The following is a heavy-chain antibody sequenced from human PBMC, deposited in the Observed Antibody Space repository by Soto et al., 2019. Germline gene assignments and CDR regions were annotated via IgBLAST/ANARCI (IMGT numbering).Heavy chain of an antibody. V-gene: IGHV3-21*01. J-gene: IGHJ6*02. CDR1: GFTFSSYS. CDR2: ISSSSSYI. CDR3: ARDSRTIFGVAAYDYGMVV. Sequence: PGGSLRLSCAASGFTFSSYSMNWVRQAPGKGLEWVSSISSSSSYIYYADSVKGRFTISRDNAKNSLYLQMNILRAEDTAVYYCARDSRTIFGVAAYDYGMVVWGQGTTVTVSS. D-gene: IGHD3-3*01.